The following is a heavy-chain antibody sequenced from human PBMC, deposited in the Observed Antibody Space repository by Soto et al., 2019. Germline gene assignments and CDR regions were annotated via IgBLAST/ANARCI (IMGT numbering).Heavy chain of an antibody. Sequence: PSETLSLTCTVSGGFISSSNFYWGWIRQSPGKGLEWIGSSYYSGSTYYNPSLKSRVTISVDTSKNQFSLKLSSVTAADTAVFYCARGFLMYCYDSSGHFDYWGQGTLVTVSS. CDR3: ARGFLMYCYDSSGHFDY. V-gene: IGHV4-39*01. J-gene: IGHJ4*02. CDR2: SYYSGST. CDR1: GGFISSSNFY. D-gene: IGHD3-22*01.